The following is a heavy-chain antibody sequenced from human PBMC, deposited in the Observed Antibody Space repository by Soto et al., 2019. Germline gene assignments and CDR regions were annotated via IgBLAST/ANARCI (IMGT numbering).Heavy chain of an antibody. J-gene: IGHJ6*03. CDR2: ISGSGGST. D-gene: IGHD3-10*01. V-gene: IGHV3-23*01. CDR1: GFTFSSYA. Sequence: PGGSLRLSCAASGFTFSSYAMSWVRQAPGKGLEWVSAISGSGGSTYYADSVKGRFTISRDNSKNTLYLQMNSLRAEDTAVYYCAKDLAPPDYGSESLFHYMDVWGKGTTVTVSS. CDR3: AKDLAPPDYGSESLFHYMDV.